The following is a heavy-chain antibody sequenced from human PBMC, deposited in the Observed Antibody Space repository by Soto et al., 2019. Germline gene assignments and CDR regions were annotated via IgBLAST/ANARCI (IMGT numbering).Heavy chain of an antibody. J-gene: IGHJ4*02. CDR1: GYIFSHYY. CDR2: INPNGGST. V-gene: IGHV1-46*01. D-gene: IGHD2-21*01. Sequence: QVQLVQSGAEVKKPGASVKVSCKASGYIFSHYYIHWVRQAPGQGLEWMAIINPNGGSTNYAQKFQGRVTVTSDTSTSTVSMELNSLGSDETAVYFCARSLLQGDFWGQGTLVTVSS. CDR3: ARSLLQGDF.